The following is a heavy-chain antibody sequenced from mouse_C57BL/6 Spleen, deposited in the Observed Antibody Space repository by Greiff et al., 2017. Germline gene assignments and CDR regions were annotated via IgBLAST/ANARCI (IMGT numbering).Heavy chain of an antibody. D-gene: IGHD1-1*01. J-gene: IGHJ1*03. Sequence: QVQLQQSGPELVKPGASVKISCKASGYAFSSSWMNWVKQRPGKGLEWIGRIYPGAGDTNYNGKFKGKATLTANKSTSTAYMKFSSLTSEDSAVYFCAREDYGISLRYWYFDVGGTGTTVTVSS. V-gene: IGHV1-82*01. CDR3: AREDYGISLRYWYFDV. CDR2: IYPGAGDT. CDR1: GYAFSSSW.